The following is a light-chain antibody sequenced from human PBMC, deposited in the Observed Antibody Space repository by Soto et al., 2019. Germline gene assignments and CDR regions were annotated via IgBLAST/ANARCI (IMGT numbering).Light chain of an antibody. Sequence: EIVMTQSPATLSVSPGESSTLSCRASQSVRSNLAWYQQKPGQAPRLLIYGASSRATGIPDRFSGTGSETDFTLTISGLQSEDSAVYFCQQYNNWPFSFGQGTRREIK. V-gene: IGKV3D-15*01. J-gene: IGKJ5*01. CDR2: GAS. CDR1: QSVRSN. CDR3: QQYNNWPFS.